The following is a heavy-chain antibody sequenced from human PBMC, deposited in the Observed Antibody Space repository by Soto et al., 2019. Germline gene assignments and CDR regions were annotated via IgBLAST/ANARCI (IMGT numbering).Heavy chain of an antibody. D-gene: IGHD5-12*01. CDR3: ARQGSGPLRGLVDV. J-gene: IGHJ6*02. CDR1: GGSISSYY. Sequence: QVQLQESGPGLVKPSETLSLSCTVSGGSISSYYWSWFRQSPGKRMEWIGYVHHSWGSSYNPSLQXXVXXALSTSKSQFSLSVTSVTATDPALYSSARQGSGPLRGLVDVWGQGTTVTVSS. V-gene: IGHV4-59*08. CDR2: VHHSWGS.